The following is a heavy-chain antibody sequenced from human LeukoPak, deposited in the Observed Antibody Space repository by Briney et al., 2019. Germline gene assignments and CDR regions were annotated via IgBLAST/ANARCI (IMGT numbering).Heavy chain of an antibody. CDR3: AREVKGHSSSSDY. D-gene: IGHD6-6*01. Sequence: ASVKVSCKASGCTFTSYDINWVRQATGQGLEWMGWMNPNSGNTGYAQKFQGRVTMTRNTSISTAYMDLSSLRSEDTAVYYCAREVKGHSSSSDYWGQGTLVTVSS. V-gene: IGHV1-8*01. CDR1: GCTFTSYD. CDR2: MNPNSGNT. J-gene: IGHJ4*02.